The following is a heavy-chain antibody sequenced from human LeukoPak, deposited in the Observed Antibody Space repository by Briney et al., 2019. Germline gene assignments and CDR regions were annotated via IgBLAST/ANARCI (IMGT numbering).Heavy chain of an antibody. Sequence: ASVKVSCKASGYTFTSHYMHWVRQAPGQGLEWMGVINPTSSTTTYAKKLQGRVIMTRDTSTNTDYMELSNLRPEGTAVYYCARDNSVGDIAWWFDPWGQGTLVTVSS. CDR2: INPTSSTT. CDR1: GYTFTSHY. CDR3: ARDNSVGDIAWWFDP. J-gene: IGHJ5*02. V-gene: IGHV1-46*04. D-gene: IGHD3-10*01.